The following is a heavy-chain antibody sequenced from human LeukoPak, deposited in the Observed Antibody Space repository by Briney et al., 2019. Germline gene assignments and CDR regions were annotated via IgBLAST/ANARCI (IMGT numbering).Heavy chain of an antibody. Sequence: QPGGSLRLSCAAPGFTFSSYWMHWVRQAPGKGLVWVSRINSDGSSTSYADSVKGRFTISRDNAKNTLYLQMNSLRAEDTAVYYCARAPRVVVVAANDWYFDLWGRGTLVTVSS. D-gene: IGHD2-15*01. CDR2: INSDGSST. CDR1: GFTFSSYW. CDR3: ARAPRVVVVAANDWYFDL. J-gene: IGHJ2*01. V-gene: IGHV3-74*01.